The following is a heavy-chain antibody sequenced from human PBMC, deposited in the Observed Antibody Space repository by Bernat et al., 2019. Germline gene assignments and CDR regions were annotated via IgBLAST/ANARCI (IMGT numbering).Heavy chain of an antibody. V-gene: IGHV3-30*18. J-gene: IGHJ4*02. CDR2: ISYDGSNK. CDR1: GFTFSSYG. D-gene: IGHD3-10*01. Sequence: VQMVESGGGLVQPGRSLRLSCAASGFTFSSYGMHWVRQAPGRGLEWVAVISYDGSNKYYADSVKGRFTISRDNSKNTLYLQMNSLRAEDTAVYYCAKSGYYGSGSYYNCWGQGTLVTVSS. CDR3: AKSGYYGSGSYYNC.